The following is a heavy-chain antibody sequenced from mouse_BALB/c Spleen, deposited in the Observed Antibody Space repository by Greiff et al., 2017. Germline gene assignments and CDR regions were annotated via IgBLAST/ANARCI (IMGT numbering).Heavy chain of an antibody. V-gene: IGHV1S81*02. J-gene: IGHJ4*01. CDR3: ARGGGDY. Sequence: QVQLQQPGAELVKPGASVKLSCKASGYTFTSYWMHWVKQRPGQGLEWIGEINPSNGRTNYNEKFKSKATLTVDKSSSTAYMQLSSLTSEDSAVYYCARGGGDYWGQGTSVTVSS. CDR1: GYTFTSYW. CDR2: INPSNGRT.